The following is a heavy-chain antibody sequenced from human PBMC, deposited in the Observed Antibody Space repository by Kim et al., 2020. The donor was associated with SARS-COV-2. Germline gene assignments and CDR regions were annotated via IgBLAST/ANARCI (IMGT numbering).Heavy chain of an antibody. Sequence: SETLSLTCAVYGGSFSGYYWSWTRQPPGKGLEWIGEINHSGSTNYNPSLKSRVTISVDTSKNQFSLKLSSVTAADTAVYYCARGQRGSGTVRDWGQGTLVTVSS. D-gene: IGHD3-10*01. CDR2: INHSGST. CDR1: GGSFSGYY. CDR3: ARGQRGSGTVRD. V-gene: IGHV4-34*01. J-gene: IGHJ4*02.